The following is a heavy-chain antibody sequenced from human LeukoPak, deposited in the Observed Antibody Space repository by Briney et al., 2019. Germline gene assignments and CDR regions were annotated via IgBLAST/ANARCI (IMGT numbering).Heavy chain of an antibody. CDR1: GFTFSSYG. V-gene: IGHV3-33*01. CDR3: TTMGLPYYFDY. Sequence: GRSLRLSCAASGFTFSSYGMHWVRQAPGKGLEWVAVIWYDGSNKYYADSVKGRFTISRDNSKNTLYLQMNSLRAEDTAVYYCTTMGLPYYFDYWGQGTLVTVSS. J-gene: IGHJ4*02. CDR2: IWYDGSNK. D-gene: IGHD3-10*01.